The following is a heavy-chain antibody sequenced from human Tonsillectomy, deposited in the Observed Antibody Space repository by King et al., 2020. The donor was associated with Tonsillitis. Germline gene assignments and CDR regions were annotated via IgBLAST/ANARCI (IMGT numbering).Heavy chain of an antibody. D-gene: IGHD2-2*02. CDR1: GFTFSNAW. J-gene: IGHJ4*02. Sequence: VQLVESGGGLVKPGGSLRLSCAASGFTFSNAWMSWVRQAPGKGLEWVGRIKSKTDGGTTDYAAPVKGRFTISRDDSKNTLYLQMNSLETEDTAVYYCTTRGKIGYCSSTSCYTDYWGQGTLVTVSS. V-gene: IGHV3-15*01. CDR3: TTRGKIGYCSSTSCYTDY. CDR2: IKSKTDGGTT.